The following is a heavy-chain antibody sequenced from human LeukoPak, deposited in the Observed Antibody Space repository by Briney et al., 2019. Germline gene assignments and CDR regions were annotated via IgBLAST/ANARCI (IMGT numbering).Heavy chain of an antibody. Sequence: GGSLRLSCAASGFTFSSYRMHWVRQAPGQGLEWVSGVSGSGDTTYYADSVKGRFTISRDNSKNTLYLHMNSLRAEDTAVYYCAKLLNWRTFDYWGQGTLVTVSS. V-gene: IGHV3-23*01. D-gene: IGHD1-1*01. J-gene: IGHJ4*02. CDR2: VSGSGDTT. CDR1: GFTFSSYR. CDR3: AKLLNWRTFDY.